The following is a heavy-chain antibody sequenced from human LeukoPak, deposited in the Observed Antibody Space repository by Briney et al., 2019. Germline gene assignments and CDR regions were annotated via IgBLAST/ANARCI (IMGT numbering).Heavy chain of an antibody. V-gene: IGHV4-4*07. CDR1: GGSISSYY. CDR3: ARESRYGDYVKY. Sequence: SETLSLTCTVSGGSISSYYWSWIRQPAGKGLEWIGRIYTSGSTNYNPSLKSRVTMSVDTSKNQSSLKLSSVTAADTAVYYCARESRYGDYVKYWGQGTLVTVSS. J-gene: IGHJ4*02. D-gene: IGHD4-17*01. CDR2: IYTSGST.